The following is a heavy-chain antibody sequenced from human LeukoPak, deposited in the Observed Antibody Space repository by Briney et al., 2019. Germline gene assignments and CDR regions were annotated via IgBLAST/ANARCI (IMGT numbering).Heavy chain of an antibody. V-gene: IGHV3-9*01. J-gene: IGHJ3*02. D-gene: IGHD5-18*01. Sequence: PGRSLRLSCAASGFKFGDYAMHWVRQAPGKGLEWASTITYNSADIGYVDSVKGRFTISRDNAKNSLYLLMNDLRVEDAALYYCARRGYRKGYDDAFDIWGQGTMVTVSS. CDR2: ITYNSADI. CDR3: ARRGYRKGYDDAFDI. CDR1: GFKFGDYA.